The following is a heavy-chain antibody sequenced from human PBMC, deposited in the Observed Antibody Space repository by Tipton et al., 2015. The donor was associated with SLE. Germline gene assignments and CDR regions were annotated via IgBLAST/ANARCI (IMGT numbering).Heavy chain of an antibody. CDR3: ARSGSGSYYDYFDY. CDR2: ISWNRGSI. J-gene: IGHJ4*02. V-gene: IGHV3-9*01. CDR1: GFTFDDYA. Sequence: RSLRLSCTASGFTFDDYAMHWVRQAPGKGLEWVSGISWNRGSIGYADSVKGRFTISRDNAKNSLYLQMNSLRAEDTALYYCARSGSGSYYDYFDYWGQGTLVTVSS. D-gene: IGHD1-26*01.